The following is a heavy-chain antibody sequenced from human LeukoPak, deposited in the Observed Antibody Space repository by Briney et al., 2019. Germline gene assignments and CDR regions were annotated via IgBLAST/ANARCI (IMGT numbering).Heavy chain of an antibody. D-gene: IGHD4-11*01. CDR2: ISYDGSYK. CDR3: AKGVLTTLTPFDY. V-gene: IGHV3-30*04. J-gene: IGHJ4*02. CDR1: GFTFSSYA. Sequence: GGSLRLSCAASGFTFSSYAMHWVRQAPGKGLEWVAVISYDGSYKYYADSVKGRFTISRDNSKDTLYLQMNSLRAEDTAVYFCAKGVLTTLTPFDYWGQGTLVTVSS.